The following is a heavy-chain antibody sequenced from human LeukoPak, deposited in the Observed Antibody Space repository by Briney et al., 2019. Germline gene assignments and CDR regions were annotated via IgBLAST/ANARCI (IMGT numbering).Heavy chain of an antibody. Sequence: SVKVSCKASGGTFSSYAISWVRQAPGQGLEWMGGIIPIFGTANYAQKFQGRVTITADESTSTAYMELSSLRSEDTAVYYCARGVHTMVRGVFPADYWGQGTLVTVSS. CDR2: IIPIFGTA. J-gene: IGHJ4*02. CDR3: ARGVHTMVRGVFPADY. V-gene: IGHV1-69*13. D-gene: IGHD3-10*01. CDR1: GGTFSSYA.